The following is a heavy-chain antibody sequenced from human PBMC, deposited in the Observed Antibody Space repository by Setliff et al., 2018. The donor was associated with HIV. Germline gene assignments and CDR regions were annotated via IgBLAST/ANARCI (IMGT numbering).Heavy chain of an antibody. V-gene: IGHV4-39*02. Sequence: SETLSLTCTDSGGSISNSNYFWGWIRQPPGKGLEWIGRIYSSGSTYYQPSLQGRVSMSIDSSKNHFSLSLRYVTAADTAVYYCARSFSGRYFWSGYYTGPDPKGENAFDIWGQGTMVTVSS. J-gene: IGHJ3*02. CDR3: ARSFSGRYFWSGYYTGPDPKGENAFDI. CDR1: GGSISNSNYF. CDR2: IYSSGST. D-gene: IGHD3-3*01.